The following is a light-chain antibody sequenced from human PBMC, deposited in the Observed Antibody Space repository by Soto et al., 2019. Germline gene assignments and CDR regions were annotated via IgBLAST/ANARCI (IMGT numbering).Light chain of an antibody. CDR3: QQYNNWPLGT. Sequence: ETAMTQSPVTLSLSPGERATLSCRASQTVGDNVAWYRQKPGQPPSLLIYGASTRAPGVPARFSGSGSGTAFILTISSLQSEDFGFYYCQQYNNWPLGTFGQGT. CDR1: QTVGDN. CDR2: GAS. V-gene: IGKV3-15*01. J-gene: IGKJ1*01.